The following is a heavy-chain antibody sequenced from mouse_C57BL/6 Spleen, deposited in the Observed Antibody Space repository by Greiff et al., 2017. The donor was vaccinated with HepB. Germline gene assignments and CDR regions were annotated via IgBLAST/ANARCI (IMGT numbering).Heavy chain of an antibody. CDR2: INPSNGGT. D-gene: IGHD2-3*01. Sequence: QVQLKESGTELVKPGASVKLSCKASGYTFTSYWMHWVKQRPGQGLEWIGNINPSNGGTNYNEKFKSKATLTVDKSSSTAYMQLSSLTSEDSAVYYCARSGMGLLPMDYWGQGTSVTVSS. V-gene: IGHV1-53*01. CDR1: GYTFTSYW. CDR3: ARSGMGLLPMDY. J-gene: IGHJ4*01.